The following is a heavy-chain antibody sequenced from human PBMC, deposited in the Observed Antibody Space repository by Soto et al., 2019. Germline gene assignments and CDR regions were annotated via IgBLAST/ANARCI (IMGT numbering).Heavy chain of an antibody. V-gene: IGHV2-5*02. J-gene: IGHJ2*01. Sequence: QITLKESGPTLVKPTQTLTLTCTFSGFSLSTSGVGVGWIRQPPGKALEWLALIYWDDDKRYSPSLKSRLPITKDTSKSQAVLTKTNMDTGDTATYYCAHGRIRDWYFELWGRGTLVTVSS. CDR1: GFSLSTSGVG. CDR2: IYWDDDK. D-gene: IGHD2-15*01. CDR3: AHGRIRDWYFEL.